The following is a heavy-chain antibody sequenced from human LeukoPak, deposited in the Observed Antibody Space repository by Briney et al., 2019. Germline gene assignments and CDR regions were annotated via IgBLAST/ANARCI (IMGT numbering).Heavy chain of an antibody. J-gene: IGHJ4*02. CDR1: GFTVSAYD. V-gene: IGHV3-69-1*02. Sequence: GGSLRLSCAVSGFTVSAYDMNWVRQAPGMGLEWVSFISLSGTVYYADSVKGRFTLSRDNAKNSLFLQMNSLRADDTAIYYCARRFDSWGQGTLLTVSS. CDR3: ARRFDS. CDR2: ISLSGTV.